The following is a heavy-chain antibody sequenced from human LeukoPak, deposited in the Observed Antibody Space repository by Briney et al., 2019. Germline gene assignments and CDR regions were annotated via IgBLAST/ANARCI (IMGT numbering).Heavy chain of an antibody. CDR1: GXSISSSSYY. D-gene: IGHD1-26*01. J-gene: IGHJ4*02. CDR3: ARQGSGNYLSPVNY. V-gene: IGHV4-39*01. Sequence: SETPSLTCTVSGXSISSSSYYWGWIRQSPGKGLEWIGSIYYSGSIYYNPSLKSRITIPVDTSKNQFSLKLSSVSAADTAVYYCARQGSGNYLSPVNYWGQGTLVTVSS. CDR2: IYYSGSI.